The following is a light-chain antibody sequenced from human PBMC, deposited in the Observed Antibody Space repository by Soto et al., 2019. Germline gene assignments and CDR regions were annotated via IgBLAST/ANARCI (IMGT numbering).Light chain of an antibody. CDR2: VAS. CDR1: QTVYSN. J-gene: IGKJ4*01. CDR3: QQYNKWPLS. V-gene: IGKV3-15*01. Sequence: EIVMTQSPATLSVSPGERATLSYRASQTVYSNLAWYQQKPGQAPRLLIYVASTRATGIPARFSASGSGTEFTLTISSLQSEDFAVYFCQQYNKWPLSFGGGTKVEIK.